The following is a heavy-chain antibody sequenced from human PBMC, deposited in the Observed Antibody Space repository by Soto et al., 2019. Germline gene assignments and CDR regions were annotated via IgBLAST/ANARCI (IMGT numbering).Heavy chain of an antibody. Sequence: GGSLRLSCAASGFAFSSYEMNWVRQAPGKGLEWVSYIDATSNIIHYADSVEGRFTISRDNSKNSVFLQMNSLGAEDTAVYYCARDRWHRDWHPGAFDIWGRGTMVTVSS. CDR3: ARDRWHRDWHPGAFDI. D-gene: IGHD3-9*01. V-gene: IGHV3-48*03. CDR2: IDATSNII. CDR1: GFAFSSYE. J-gene: IGHJ3*02.